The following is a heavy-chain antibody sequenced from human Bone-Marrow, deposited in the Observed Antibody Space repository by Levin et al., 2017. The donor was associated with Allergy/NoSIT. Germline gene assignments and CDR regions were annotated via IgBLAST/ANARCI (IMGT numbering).Heavy chain of an antibody. CDR1: GFTFSSYW. Sequence: GESLKISCAASGFTFSSYWMNWVRQAPGKGLEWVANIKEDGSEKFYVDPVKGRFTISRDNAKNSLYLQMNSLRAEDTAVYYCARAHRYCSGGRCNVFDYWGQGTLVTVSS. CDR2: IKEDGSEK. J-gene: IGHJ4*02. V-gene: IGHV3-7*01. CDR3: ARAHRYCSGGRCNVFDY. D-gene: IGHD2-15*01.